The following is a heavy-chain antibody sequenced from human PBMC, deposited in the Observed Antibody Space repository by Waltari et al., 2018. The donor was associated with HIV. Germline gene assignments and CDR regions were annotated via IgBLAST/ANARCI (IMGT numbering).Heavy chain of an antibody. CDR3: ARYVREKHDDFYYNGMDV. D-gene: IGHD3-10*01. V-gene: IGHV3-30*03. Sequence: QVHLVEAGGGVVQSGKSLRLSCTASGYTFENFGIHWVRQRPGRGLGWVAVISFLVSGRYYSDSVKGRFTISRDNSKNTVHLQMSSLRSEDTAVYFCARYVREKHDDFYYNGMDVWGQGTTVTVSS. J-gene: IGHJ6*02. CDR1: GYTFENFG. CDR2: ISFLVSGR.